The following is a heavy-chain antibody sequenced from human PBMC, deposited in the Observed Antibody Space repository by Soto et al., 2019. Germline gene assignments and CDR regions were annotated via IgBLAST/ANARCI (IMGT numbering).Heavy chain of an antibody. CDR1: GGSISSSIYY. CDR2: VYYGGST. J-gene: IGHJ6*02. V-gene: IGHV4-39*01. Sequence: SETLSLTCTVSGGSISSSIYYWGWIRQPPGKGLEWIGNVYYGGSTYYNPSLKSRVTISVETSKSQFSLKLSSVTAADTAVYYCAGGDYYHSSGYYFYYYTMDVWGQGTKVTVS. CDR3: AGGDYYHSSGYYFYYYTMDV. D-gene: IGHD3-22*01.